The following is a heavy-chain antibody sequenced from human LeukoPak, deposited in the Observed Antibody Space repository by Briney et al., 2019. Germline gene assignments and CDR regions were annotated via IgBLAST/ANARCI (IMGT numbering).Heavy chain of an antibody. Sequence: SETLSLTCTVSGGSISSSSYYWGWIRQPPGKGLEWIGSIYYSGSTYYNPSLKSRVTISVDTSKNQFSLKLSSVTAADTAAYYCARTAGWFGEFWNWGQGTLVTVSS. V-gene: IGHV4-39*01. CDR2: IYYSGST. CDR3: ARTAGWFGEFWN. J-gene: IGHJ4*02. D-gene: IGHD3-10*01. CDR1: GGSISSSSYY.